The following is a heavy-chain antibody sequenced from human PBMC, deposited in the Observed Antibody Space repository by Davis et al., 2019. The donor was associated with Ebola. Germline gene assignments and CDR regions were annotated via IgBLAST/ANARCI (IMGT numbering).Heavy chain of an antibody. CDR3: ARDYYESSGYFWYFDL. CDR2: IYHSGTT. J-gene: IGHJ2*01. D-gene: IGHD3-22*01. Sequence: SETLSLTCAVSGGSISSSYWWSWVRQSPGKGLEWIGEIYHSGTTNYNPSLKSRVTMSVDKAKNQLSLNLSSVTAADTAVYYCARDYYESSGYFWYFDLWGRCTLVTVSS. CDR1: GGSISSSYW. V-gene: IGHV4-4*02.